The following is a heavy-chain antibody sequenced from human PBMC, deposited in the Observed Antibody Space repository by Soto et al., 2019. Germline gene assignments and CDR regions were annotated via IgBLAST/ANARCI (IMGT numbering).Heavy chain of an antibody. CDR1: GFTFDDYA. D-gene: IGHD7-27*01. CDR3: ARNWDIDY. J-gene: IGHJ4*02. CDR2: ISYDGSNK. V-gene: IGHV3-30*03. Sequence: GGSLRLSCAASGFTFDDYAMHWVRQAPGKGLEWVAVISYDGSNKYYADSVKGRFTISRDNSKNTLYLQMNSLRAEDTAVYYCARNWDIDYWGQGTLVTVSS.